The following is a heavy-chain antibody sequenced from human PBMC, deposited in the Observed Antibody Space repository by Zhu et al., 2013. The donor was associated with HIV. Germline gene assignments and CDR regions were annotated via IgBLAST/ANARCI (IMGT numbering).Heavy chain of an antibody. D-gene: IGHD3-10*01. J-gene: IGHJ2*01. V-gene: IGHV1-69*01. CDR3: ATNSFGEIGQSSYWYFDL. CDR2: IIPIFGTA. CDR1: GGTFSSYA. Sequence: QVQLVQSGAEVKKPGSSVKVSCKTSGGTFSSYAITWVRQAPGQGLEWMGGIIPIFGTANFAQKFQGRVTITAVESTSTAYMELSSLRSEDTAVYYCATNSFGEIGQSSYWYFDLWGLAPWSLSPQ.